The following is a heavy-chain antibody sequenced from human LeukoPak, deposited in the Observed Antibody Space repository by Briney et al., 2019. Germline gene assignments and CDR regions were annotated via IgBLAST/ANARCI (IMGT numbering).Heavy chain of an antibody. CDR3: AKDPPVDYYFDY. J-gene: IGHJ4*02. CDR2: ISYDGGKK. CDR1: GFTFTNYG. D-gene: IGHD2-21*01. Sequence: GGSLRLSCAASGFTFTNYGMHWVRQAPGKGLEWVAVISYDGGKKYYADSVKGRFTISRDNSKKTVSLQMNSLRAGDTAVYYCAKDPPVDYYFDYWGQGTLVTVSS. V-gene: IGHV3-30*18.